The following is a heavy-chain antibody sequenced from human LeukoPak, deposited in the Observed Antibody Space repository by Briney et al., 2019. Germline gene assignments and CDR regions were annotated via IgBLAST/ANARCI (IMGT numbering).Heavy chain of an antibody. D-gene: IGHD6-19*01. CDR3: AGDRVAVAAPPRP. Sequence: ASVKVSCKASGYTFTSYGISWVRQAPGQRLEWMGRISAYNGNTNYAQKLQGRVTMTTDTSTSTAYMELRSLRSDDTAVYYCAGDRVAVAAPPRPWGQGTLVTVSS. CDR1: GYTFTSYG. J-gene: IGHJ4*02. V-gene: IGHV1-18*01. CDR2: ISAYNGNT.